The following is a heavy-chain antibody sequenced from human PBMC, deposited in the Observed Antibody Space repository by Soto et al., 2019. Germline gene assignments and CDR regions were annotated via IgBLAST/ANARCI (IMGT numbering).Heavy chain of an antibody. CDR2: IWYDGSNK. J-gene: IGHJ4*02. CDR3: ARGGYSAYDFDY. Sequence: PGGSLRLSCAASGFTFSSYGMHWVRQAPGKGLEWVAVIWYDGSNKYYADSVKGRFTISRDNSKNTLYLQMNSLRAEDTAVYYCARGGYSAYDFDYWGQGTLVTVSS. V-gene: IGHV3-33*01. D-gene: IGHD5-12*01. CDR1: GFTFSSYG.